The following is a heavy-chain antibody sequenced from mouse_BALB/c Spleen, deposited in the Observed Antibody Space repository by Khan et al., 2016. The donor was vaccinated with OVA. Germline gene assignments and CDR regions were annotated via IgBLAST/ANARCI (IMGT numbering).Heavy chain of an antibody. CDR3: ARVYGGYFDY. CDR1: GYSITTDYA. J-gene: IGHJ2*01. CDR2: ISYSGNT. Sequence: EVQLQESGPGLVKPSQSLSLTCTVTGYSITTDYAWNWIRQFPGNKLEWMGYISYSGNTKYNPSLKSRISITRDTSKNQFFLQLKSVTTEDTARYYWARVYGGYFDYWGQGTTLTVSS. V-gene: IGHV3-2*02. D-gene: IGHD1-1*01.